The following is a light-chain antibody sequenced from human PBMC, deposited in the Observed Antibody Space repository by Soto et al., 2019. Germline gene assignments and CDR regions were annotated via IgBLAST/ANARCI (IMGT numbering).Light chain of an antibody. CDR2: DAS. Sequence: EIVLTQSPATLSLSPGERATLSCRASQSVSSYLAWYQQKPGQAPRLLIYDASNRATGIPFRFSGSGSGTDFTLTISSLEPEDFAFYYCQQRSNWPTTFGQGTKVEI. J-gene: IGKJ1*01. V-gene: IGKV3-11*01. CDR3: QQRSNWPTT. CDR1: QSVSSY.